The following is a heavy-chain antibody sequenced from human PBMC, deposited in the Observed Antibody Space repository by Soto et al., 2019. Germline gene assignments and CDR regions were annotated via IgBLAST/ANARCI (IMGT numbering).Heavy chain of an antibody. J-gene: IGHJ2*01. CDR3: ARDLRPGGSTSSFDL. CDR2: IIPIFGTA. D-gene: IGHD3-16*01. Sequence: QVQLVQSGAEVKKPGSSVKVSCKASGGTFSSYAISWVRQAPGQGLEWMGGIIPIFGTANYAQEFQGRVTITADESTSTAYMELSSLRSEDTAVYYCARDLRPGGSTSSFDLWGRGTLVTVSS. V-gene: IGHV1-69*01. CDR1: GGTFSSYA.